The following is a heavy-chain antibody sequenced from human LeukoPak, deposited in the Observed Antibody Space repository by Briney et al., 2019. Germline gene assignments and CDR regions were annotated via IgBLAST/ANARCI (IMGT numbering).Heavy chain of an antibody. D-gene: IGHD2-2*01. CDR3: AREGADKCSSTSCYPGGYYYYGMDV. J-gene: IGHJ6*04. V-gene: IGHV3-48*03. Sequence: GGALRLSCAASGFTFSSYEMNWVRQAPGKGLERGSYISSSGSTIYYADSVKGRFTISRDNPKNSLYLQMNSLRAEDTAVYYCAREGADKCSSTSCYPGGYYYYGMDVWGKGTTVTVSS. CDR2: ISSSGSTI. CDR1: GFTFSSYE.